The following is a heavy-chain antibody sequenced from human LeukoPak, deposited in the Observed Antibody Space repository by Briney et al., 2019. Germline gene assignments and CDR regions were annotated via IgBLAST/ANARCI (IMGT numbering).Heavy chain of an antibody. CDR1: GGSISSGGYY. J-gene: IGHJ4*02. CDR3: ARTPRYDPQPLDY. V-gene: IGHV4-31*03. CDR2: IYYSGST. Sequence: PSQTLSLTCTVSGGSISSGGYYWSWIRQHPGKGLEWIGYIYYSGSTYYNPSLKSRVTISVDTSKNQFSLKLSSVTAADTAVYYCARTPRYDPQPLDYWGQGTLVTVSS. D-gene: IGHD3-3*01.